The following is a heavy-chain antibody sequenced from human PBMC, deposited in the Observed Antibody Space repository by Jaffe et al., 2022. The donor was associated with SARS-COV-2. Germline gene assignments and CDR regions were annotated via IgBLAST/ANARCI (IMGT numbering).Heavy chain of an antibody. CDR1: GFTFGDYA. J-gene: IGHJ4*02. CDR2: IRSKAYGGTT. V-gene: IGHV3-49*05. D-gene: IGHD2-15*01. Sequence: EVQLVESGGGLVKPGRSLRLSCTASGFTFGDYAMSWFRQAPGKGLEWVGFIRSKAYGGTTEYAASVKGRFTISRDDSKSIAYLQMNSLKTEDTAVYYCTRDRGYCSGGSCYSDYWGQGTLVTVSS. CDR3: TRDRGYCSGGSCYSDY.